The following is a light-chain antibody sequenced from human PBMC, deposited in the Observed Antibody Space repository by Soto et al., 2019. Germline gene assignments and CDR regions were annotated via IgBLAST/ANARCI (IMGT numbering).Light chain of an antibody. Sequence: SYELTQPPSVSVSPGQTASITCSGDKLGGRFVCWYQQKQGQSPVLVMYEDTKRPSGIPERFSGSNSGTTAILTISGTLAMDEDDYYCQASDSSTAVFGTGTKVTVL. V-gene: IGLV3-1*01. CDR2: EDT. CDR3: QASDSSTAV. CDR1: KLGGRF. J-gene: IGLJ1*01.